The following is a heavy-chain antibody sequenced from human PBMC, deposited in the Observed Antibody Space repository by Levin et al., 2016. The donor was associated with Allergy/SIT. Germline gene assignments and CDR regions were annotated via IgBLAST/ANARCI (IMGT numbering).Heavy chain of an antibody. J-gene: IGHJ5*02. D-gene: IGHD3-22*01. V-gene: IGHV4-39*01. CDR3: ARRGYYYDSSGYYS. CDR2: IYYSGST. Sequence: PGKGLEWIGSIYYSGSTYYNPSLKSRVTISVDTSKNQFSLKLSSVTAADTAVYYCARRGYYYDSSGYYSWGQGTLVTVSS.